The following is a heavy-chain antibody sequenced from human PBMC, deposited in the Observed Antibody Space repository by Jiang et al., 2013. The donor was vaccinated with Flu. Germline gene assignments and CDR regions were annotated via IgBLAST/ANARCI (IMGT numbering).Heavy chain of an antibody. CDR1: GGSISSGGYY. CDR3: ARGIPYCSGGSCYGGGWFDP. Sequence: GLVKPSQTLSLTCTVSGGSISSGGYYWSWIRQHPGKGLEWIGYIYYSGSTYYNPSLKSLVTISVDTSKNQFSLKLSSVTAADTAVYYCARGIPYCSGGSCYGGGWFDPWGQGTLVTVSS. V-gene: IGHV4-31*01. J-gene: IGHJ5*02. CDR2: IYYSGST. D-gene: IGHD2-15*01.